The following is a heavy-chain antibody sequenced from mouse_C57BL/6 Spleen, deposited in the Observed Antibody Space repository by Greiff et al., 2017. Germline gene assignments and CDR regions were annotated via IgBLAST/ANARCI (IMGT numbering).Heavy chain of an antibody. CDR2: IWSGGST. CDR3: ARGGTGYFDY. J-gene: IGHJ2*01. Sequence: VKLVESGPGLVQPSPSLSITCTVSGFSLTSYGVHWVRQSPGKGLEWLGVIWSGGSTDSNAAFISRLSISKDNSESQVFFKMNRLQADDTAVCYCARGGTGYFDYWGQGTTLTVSS. CDR1: GFSLTSYG. V-gene: IGHV2-2*01. D-gene: IGHD4-1*01.